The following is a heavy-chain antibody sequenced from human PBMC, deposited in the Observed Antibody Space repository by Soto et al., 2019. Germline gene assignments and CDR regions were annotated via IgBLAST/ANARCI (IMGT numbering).Heavy chain of an antibody. CDR1: GFTFSSYS. CDR3: ARDLEYSSSSPWFDP. V-gene: IGHV3-21*01. CDR2: ISSSSSYI. Sequence: EVQLVESGGGLVKPGGSLRLSCAASGFTFSSYSMNWVRQAPGKGLEWVSSISSSSSYIYYADSVKGRFTISRDNAKNSLYLQMNRLRAEDTAVYYSARDLEYSSSSPWFDPWGQGTLVTVSS. D-gene: IGHD6-6*01. J-gene: IGHJ5*02.